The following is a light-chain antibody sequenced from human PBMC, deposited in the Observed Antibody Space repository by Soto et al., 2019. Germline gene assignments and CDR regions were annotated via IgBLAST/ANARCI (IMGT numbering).Light chain of an antibody. CDR1: SSNIGTNT. Sequence: QSVLTQPPSASGTPGQRVTISCSGGSSNIGTNTVNWYQQLPGTAPKLLIYISDQRPSGVPDRFSGSKSGASASLAISGLQSEDEGDYYCAAWDDSLTGPVFGGGTKVTVL. V-gene: IGLV1-44*01. CDR3: AAWDDSLTGPV. CDR2: ISD. J-gene: IGLJ2*01.